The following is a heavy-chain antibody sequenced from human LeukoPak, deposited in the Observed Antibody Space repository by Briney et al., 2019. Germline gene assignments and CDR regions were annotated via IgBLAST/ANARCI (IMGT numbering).Heavy chain of an antibody. CDR1: GGTFSSCA. V-gene: IGHV1-69*05. CDR3: ARPSGAKDYYYMDV. CDR2: IIPIFGTA. D-gene: IGHD2-15*01. J-gene: IGHJ6*03. Sequence: ASVKVSCKASGGTFSSCAISWVRQAPGQGLEWMGGIIPIFGTANYAQKFQGRVTITTDESTSTAYMELSSLRSEDTAVYYCARPSGAKDYYYMDVWGKGTTVTVSS.